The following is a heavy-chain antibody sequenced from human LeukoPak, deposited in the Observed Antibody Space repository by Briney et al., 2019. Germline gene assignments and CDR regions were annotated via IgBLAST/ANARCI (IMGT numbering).Heavy chain of an antibody. J-gene: IGHJ5*02. CDR3: ARRPSDNWNNWFDP. D-gene: IGHD1-20*01. V-gene: IGHV4-39*07. CDR1: GDSISSSSDF. CDR2: IYYGGST. Sequence: PSETLSLTCPVSGDSISSSSDFWGWIRQPPGKGLEWIGSIYYGGSTNYNPSLKSRATISVDTSKNQFSLKLSSVTAADTAVYYCARRPSDNWNNWFDPRGQGTLVTVSS.